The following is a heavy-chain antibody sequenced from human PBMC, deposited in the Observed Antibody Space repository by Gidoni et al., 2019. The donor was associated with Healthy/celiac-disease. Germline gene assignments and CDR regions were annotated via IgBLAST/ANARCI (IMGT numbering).Heavy chain of an antibody. CDR1: GFTFSSYA. Sequence: QVQLVESGGGVVQPGRSLRLSCAASGFTFSSYAMHWVRQAPGKGLEWVAVISYDGSNKYYADSVKGRFTISRDNSKNTLYLQMNSLRAEDTAVYYCASDGAIDYWGQGTLVTVSS. CDR3: ASDGAIDY. J-gene: IGHJ4*02. D-gene: IGHD1-26*01. V-gene: IGHV3-30-3*01. CDR2: ISYDGSNK.